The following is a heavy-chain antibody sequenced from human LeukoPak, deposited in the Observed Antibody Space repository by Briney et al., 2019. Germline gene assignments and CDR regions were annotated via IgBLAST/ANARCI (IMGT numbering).Heavy chain of an antibody. CDR2: INPSGGST. D-gene: IGHD6-13*01. Sequence: ASVKVSCKASGYTFTSYYMHWVRQAPGQGLEWMGIINPSGGSTSYAQKFQGRVTMTRDTSTSTVYMELSSLRSEDTAVYYCARGPRHIAAAGENFDYWGQGTLVTVSS. V-gene: IGHV1-46*01. CDR3: ARGPRHIAAAGENFDY. J-gene: IGHJ4*02. CDR1: GYTFTSYY.